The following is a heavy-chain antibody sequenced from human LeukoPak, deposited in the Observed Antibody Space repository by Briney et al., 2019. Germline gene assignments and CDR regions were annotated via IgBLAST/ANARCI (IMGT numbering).Heavy chain of an antibody. Sequence: GGSLRLSCAASGFSVSNNYMNWVRQAPGKGLEWVSIIYSGGSTSCTDSVKGRFTISGDNSKNTLYLQMNSLRAEDTAVYYCARGHYSGFSWGQGTLVTVSS. CDR2: IYSGGST. CDR1: GFSVSNNY. CDR3: ARGHYSGFS. J-gene: IGHJ5*02. D-gene: IGHD3-22*01. V-gene: IGHV3-53*01.